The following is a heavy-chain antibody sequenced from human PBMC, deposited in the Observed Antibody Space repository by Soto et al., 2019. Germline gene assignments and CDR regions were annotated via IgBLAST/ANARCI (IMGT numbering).Heavy chain of an antibody. V-gene: IGHV1-69*13. CDR3: ASCPQNCITSSPCCLFFDY. Sequence: SVKVSCKASGGTFSTYTMSWVRQAPGQGLEWMGGIIPMFGTTTYAENFQGRVTITADESTSTAYMELTSLRSEDTAVYYCASCPQNCITSSPCCLFFDYWGQGTLVPSPQ. CDR2: IIPMFGTT. J-gene: IGHJ4*02. D-gene: IGHD3-10*01. CDR1: GGTFSTYT.